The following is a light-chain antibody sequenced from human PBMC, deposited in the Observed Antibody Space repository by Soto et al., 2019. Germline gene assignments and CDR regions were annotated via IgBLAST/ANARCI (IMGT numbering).Light chain of an antibody. Sequence: AIRMTQSPSSFSASTGDRVTITCRASQGTSSYLAWYQQKPGKAPKLLIYAASTLQSGVPSRFSGSGSGTDFTLTISCLQSEDFATYYCQQYYSYPQAFGGGTKVEIK. V-gene: IGKV1-8*01. CDR1: QGTSSY. CDR2: AAS. J-gene: IGKJ4*01. CDR3: QQYYSYPQA.